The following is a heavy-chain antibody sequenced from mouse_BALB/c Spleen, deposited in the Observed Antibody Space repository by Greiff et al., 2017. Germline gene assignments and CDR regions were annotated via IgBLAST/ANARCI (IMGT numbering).Heavy chain of an antibody. CDR3: ANGAY. CDR2: ISNGGGST. Sequence: EVQLQESGGGLVQPGGSLKLSCAASGFTFSSYTMSWVRQTPEKRLEWVAYISNGGGSTYYPDTVKGRFTISRDNAKNTLYLQMSSLKSEDTAMYYCANGAYWGQGTLVTVSA. J-gene: IGHJ3*01. CDR1: GFTFSSYT. V-gene: IGHV5-12-2*01.